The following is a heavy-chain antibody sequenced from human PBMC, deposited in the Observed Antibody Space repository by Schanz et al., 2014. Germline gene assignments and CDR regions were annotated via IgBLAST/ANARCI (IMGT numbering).Heavy chain of an antibody. CDR1: GFTFSDYY. D-gene: IGHD6-6*01. CDR3: GRAPPPYSSSPYYWYYGMDV. CDR2: ISNSGYTI. V-gene: IGHV3-11*01. J-gene: IGHJ6*02. Sequence: QVQLVESGGGLVKPGGSLRLSCAASGFTFSDYYMNWIRQAPGKGLEWVSYISNSGYTIYYADSVKGRFTISRDNAKNSRYLKMTGLRAEDPAVYSWGRAPPPYSSSPYYWYYGMDVWGQGTTVTVSS.